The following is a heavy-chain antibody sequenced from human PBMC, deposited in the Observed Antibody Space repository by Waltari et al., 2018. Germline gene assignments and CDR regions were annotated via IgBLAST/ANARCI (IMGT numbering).Heavy chain of an antibody. D-gene: IGHD3-3*01. CDR1: GFTFDDYA. Sequence: EVQLVESGGGLVQPGRSLRLSCAASGFTFDDYAMHWVRQAPGKGLEWVSGISWNSGSIGYADSVKGRFTISRDNAKNSLYLQMNSLRAEDMALYYCAKDGRDFWSGLGYYFDYWGQGTLVTVSS. CDR3: AKDGRDFWSGLGYYFDY. J-gene: IGHJ4*02. CDR2: ISWNSGSI. V-gene: IGHV3-9*03.